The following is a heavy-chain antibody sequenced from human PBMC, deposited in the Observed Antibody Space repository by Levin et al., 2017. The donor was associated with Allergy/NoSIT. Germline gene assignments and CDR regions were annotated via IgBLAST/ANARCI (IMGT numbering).Heavy chain of an antibody. Sequence: AGGSLRLSCAASGFAFSFYGMHWVRQAPGKGLEWVAVISYDGSNKYYADSVKGRFTISRDNSKNTLYLQMNSLRAEDTAVYYCAKGDYCSSTSCYDDYFDYWGQGTLVTVSS. CDR2: ISYDGSNK. CDR3: AKGDYCSSTSCYDDYFDY. CDR1: GFAFSFYG. D-gene: IGHD2-2*01. J-gene: IGHJ4*02. V-gene: IGHV3-30*18.